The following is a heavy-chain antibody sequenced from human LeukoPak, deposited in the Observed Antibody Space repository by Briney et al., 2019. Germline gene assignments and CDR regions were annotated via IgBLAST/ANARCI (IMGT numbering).Heavy chain of an antibody. CDR1: GYSFTTYG. J-gene: IGHJ6*02. V-gene: IGHV5-10-1*01. CDR2: IDPSDSYT. CDR3: ARDAEPYGMDV. D-gene: IGHD1-26*01. Sequence: GESLKISCKGSGYSFTTYGISWVRQMPGEGLEWMGRIDPSDSYTNYSPSFQGHVTISADKSISTAYVQWSSLKASDTAIYYCARDAEPYGMDVWGQGTAVSVSS.